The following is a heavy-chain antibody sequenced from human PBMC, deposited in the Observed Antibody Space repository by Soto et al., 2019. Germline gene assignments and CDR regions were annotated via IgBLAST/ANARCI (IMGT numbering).Heavy chain of an antibody. J-gene: IGHJ5*02. D-gene: IGHD2-2*01. CDR2: INAGNGNT. CDR1: GYTFTSYG. CDR3: ARADGPGFVGP. Sequence: QVQLVQSGAEEKKPGASVKVSCKASGYTFTSYGIQWVRQAPGQRLEWMGWINAGNGNTKYSQKFQGRVTITRDTSASTAYMEQSSLRSEDTAVYYCARADGPGFVGPWGQGTLVTVSS. V-gene: IGHV1-3*05.